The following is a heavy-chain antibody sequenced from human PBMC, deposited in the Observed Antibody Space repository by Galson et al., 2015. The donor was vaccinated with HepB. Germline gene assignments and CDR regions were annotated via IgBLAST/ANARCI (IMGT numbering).Heavy chain of an antibody. CDR1: GFTFSGYS. D-gene: IGHD6-13*01. J-gene: IGHJ4*02. CDR3: LRLGDLSGYSSS. V-gene: IGHV3-73*01. Sequence: SLRLSCPASGFTFSGYSIHWVRQASGQGPEWVGRIKSKAGDYATAYAASLKGRFTISRDDSKNTAYLHMNSLKTEDTAVYYCLRLGDLSGYSSSWGQGTLVTVSS. CDR2: IKSKAGDYAT.